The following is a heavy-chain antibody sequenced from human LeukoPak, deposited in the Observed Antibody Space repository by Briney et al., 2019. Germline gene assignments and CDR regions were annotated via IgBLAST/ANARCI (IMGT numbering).Heavy chain of an antibody. CDR2: ISGDGRTR. D-gene: IGHD2-2*03. V-gene: IGHV3-74*01. J-gene: IGHJ5*02. CDR3: SRDQAGYCSGASCP. Sequence: GGSLRLSCAASGFTFSSFWMHWVRQAPGKGPVWVSHISGDGRTRNYADSVKGRFTISRDNAKKVVYLQMNSLRAEDTAVYYCSRDQAGYCSGASCPWGQGTRVTVSS. CDR1: GFTFSSFW.